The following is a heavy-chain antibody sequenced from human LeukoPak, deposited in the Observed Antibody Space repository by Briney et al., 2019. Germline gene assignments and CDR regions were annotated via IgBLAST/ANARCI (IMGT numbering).Heavy chain of an antibody. D-gene: IGHD6-13*01. V-gene: IGHV3-30*18. CDR3: AKVPSISYSSSWFFDY. CDR1: GFTFSSYG. Sequence: GGSLRLSCAASGFTFSSYGMHWVRQAPGKGLEWVAVISYDGSNKYYADSVKGRFTISRDNSKNTLYLQMNSLRAEDTAVYYCAKVPSISYSSSWFFDYWGQGTLVTVS. CDR2: ISYDGSNK. J-gene: IGHJ4*02.